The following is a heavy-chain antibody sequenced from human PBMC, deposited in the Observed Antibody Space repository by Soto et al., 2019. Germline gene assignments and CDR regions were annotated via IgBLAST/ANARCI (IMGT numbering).Heavy chain of an antibody. D-gene: IGHD2-15*01. Sequence: EVQLVESGGGLVKPGGSLTLSCSASGFSFSNVWMSWVRQAPGKGLEWVGHIKSKSVGGTTDYTAPVKGRFTISRDDSKDTLSLHMNSLITEDPAVYVCTTYATQTFCDGGPCYSVQPKIHDSWGQGILVTVSS. CDR2: IKSKSVGGTT. CDR1: GFSFSNVW. CDR3: TTYATQTFCDGGPCYSVQPKIHDS. V-gene: IGHV3-15*01. J-gene: IGHJ4*02.